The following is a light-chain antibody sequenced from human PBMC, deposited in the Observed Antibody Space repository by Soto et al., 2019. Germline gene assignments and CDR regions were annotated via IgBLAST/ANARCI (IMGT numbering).Light chain of an antibody. J-gene: IGKJ2*01. CDR3: QQYNNWPPRT. Sequence: EIVMTQSPASLSVSPGETATLSCRASQSISNSLAWYQQKPGQAPSLLIYGASTKATGIPARFSGSGSGTEFTLTISSLQSEDSALYYCQQYNNWPPRTFGQGTKLEIK. CDR1: QSISNS. CDR2: GAS. V-gene: IGKV3-15*01.